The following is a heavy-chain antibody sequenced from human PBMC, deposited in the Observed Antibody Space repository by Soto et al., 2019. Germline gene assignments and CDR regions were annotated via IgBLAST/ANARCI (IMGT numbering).Heavy chain of an antibody. Sequence: ASVKASCKASGYTFTIYYMHCVRQAPRQGLEWMGWINPNSGGTNYAQKFQGRVTMTRGTSISTAYMELSRLSSDDTAVYYWSTQVGDSAFNIWRQRTMVTVS. D-gene: IGHD1-26*01. CDR2: INPNSGGT. CDR3: STQVGDSAFNI. V-gene: IGHV1-2*02. CDR1: GYTFTIYY. J-gene: IGHJ3*02.